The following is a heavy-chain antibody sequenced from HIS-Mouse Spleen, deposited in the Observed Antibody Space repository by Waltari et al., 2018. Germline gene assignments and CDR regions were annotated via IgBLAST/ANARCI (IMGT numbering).Heavy chain of an antibody. CDR2: MYHSGST. CDR1: GYSISSGYY. J-gene: IGHJ6*02. V-gene: IGHV4-38-2*02. D-gene: IGHD6-13*01. Sequence: QVQLQESGPGLVKPSETLSLTCTVSGYSISSGYYWGWIRQPPGKGLEWIGSMYHSGSTYYNPSVKSGVTISVDTSKNQFSLKRSSVTAADTAVYYCARALEYSSSWYYYYYGMDVWCQGTTVTVSS. CDR3: ARALEYSSSWYYYYYGMDV.